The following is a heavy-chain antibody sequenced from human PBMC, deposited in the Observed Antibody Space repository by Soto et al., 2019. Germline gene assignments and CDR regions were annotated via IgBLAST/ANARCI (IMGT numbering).Heavy chain of an antibody. CDR1: GFTFSSYG. D-gene: IGHD3-22*01. Sequence: QVQLVESGGGVVQPGRSLRLSCAASGFTFSSYGMHWVRQAPGKGLEWVAVISYDGSKKYYADSVKGRFTISRDNSKNTLYLQMNSLRAEDTAVYYCAKEPMIVVVTYGMYVWGQGTTVTVSS. CDR3: AKEPMIVVVTYGMYV. CDR2: ISYDGSKK. V-gene: IGHV3-30*18. J-gene: IGHJ6*02.